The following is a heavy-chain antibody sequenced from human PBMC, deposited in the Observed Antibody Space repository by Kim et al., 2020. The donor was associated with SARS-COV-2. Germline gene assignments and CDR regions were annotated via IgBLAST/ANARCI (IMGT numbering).Heavy chain of an antibody. Sequence: TNYHPSLKSRVTISVDTSKNQFSLNLGSVTAADTAVYYCARLFRAGLIDYWGQGTLVTVSS. J-gene: IGHJ4*02. V-gene: IGHV4-59*08. D-gene: IGHD2-21*01. CDR2: T. CDR3: ARLFRAGLIDY.